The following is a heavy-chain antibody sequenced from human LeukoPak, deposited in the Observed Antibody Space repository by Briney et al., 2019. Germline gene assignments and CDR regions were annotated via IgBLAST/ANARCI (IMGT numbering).Heavy chain of an antibody. CDR3: ARSGLDAFDI. J-gene: IGHJ3*02. D-gene: IGHD2-15*01. CDR1: GFTFSSYA. V-gene: IGHV3-30-3*01. CDR2: ISYDGSNK. Sequence: GRSLRLSCAASGFTFSSYAMHWVRQAPGKGLEWVAVISYDGSNKYYADSVKGRFTISRDNSKNTLYLQMNSPRAEDTAVYYCARSGLDAFDIWGQGTMVTVSS.